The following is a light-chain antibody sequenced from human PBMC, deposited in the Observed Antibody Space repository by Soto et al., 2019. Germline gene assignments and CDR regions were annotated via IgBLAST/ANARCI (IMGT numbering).Light chain of an antibody. CDR3: QQYGSSGT. V-gene: IGKV3-20*01. CDR1: QSVGGSF. Sequence: ETVLTQSPFTLSLSPVERATLSFRASQSVGGSFLAWYQQRPGQAPRLLLYHTSYRATGIPDRFSGSGSGTHFTLTISRLEPEDFAVYYCQQYGSSGTFGQGTKVDIK. J-gene: IGKJ1*01. CDR2: HTS.